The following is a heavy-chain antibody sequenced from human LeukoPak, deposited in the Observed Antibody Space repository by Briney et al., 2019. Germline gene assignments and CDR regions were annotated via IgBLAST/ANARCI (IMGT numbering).Heavy chain of an antibody. CDR3: ARGNTYGGNFDY. J-gene: IGHJ4*02. V-gene: IGHV3-30-3*01. Sequence: PGRSLRLSCAASGFSFSSYAMHWVRQGPGKGLEWVAVISYDGSNKYYADSVKGRFTISRDNSKNTLYLQMNSLRAEDTAVYYCARGNTYGGNFDYWGQGTLVTVSS. D-gene: IGHD4-23*01. CDR2: ISYDGSNK. CDR1: GFSFSSYA.